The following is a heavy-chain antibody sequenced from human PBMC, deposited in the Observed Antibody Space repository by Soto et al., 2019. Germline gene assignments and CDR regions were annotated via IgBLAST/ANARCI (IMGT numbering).Heavy chain of an antibody. Sequence: ESGGGVVQPGRSVRLSCAASGFTFSSYGMHWVRQAPGRGLEWVAVLSYDGRYKYYADSVKGRFTISRDNSKNTLFLHMSSLRAEDTAVYYCAKDTGTGAFDIWGQGTMVTVSS. CDR2: LSYDGRYK. J-gene: IGHJ3*02. V-gene: IGHV3-30*18. D-gene: IGHD1-7*01. CDR3: AKDTGTGAFDI. CDR1: GFTFSSYG.